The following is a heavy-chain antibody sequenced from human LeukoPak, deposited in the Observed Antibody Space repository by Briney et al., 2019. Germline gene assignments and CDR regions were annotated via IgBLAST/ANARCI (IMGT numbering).Heavy chain of an antibody. CDR3: ARDLDPRAFDI. V-gene: IGHV1-2*02. Sequence: GASVKVSCKASGYTFTGYYMHWVRQAPGQGLEWMGWINPNSCGTNYAQKFQGRVTMTRDTSISTAYMELSRLRSDDTAVYYCARDLDPRAFDIWGQGTMVTVSS. J-gene: IGHJ3*02. CDR1: GYTFTGYY. CDR2: INPNSCGT.